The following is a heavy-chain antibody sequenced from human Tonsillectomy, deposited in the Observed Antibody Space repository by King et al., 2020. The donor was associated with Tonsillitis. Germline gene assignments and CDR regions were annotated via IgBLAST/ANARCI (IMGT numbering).Heavy chain of an antibody. CDR2: ISSSGSTI. CDR1: GFTFNSYE. D-gene: IGHD3-22*01. Sequence: VQLVESGGGLVHPGGSLRLSCAASGFTFNSYEMNWVRQAPGKGLEWISYISSSGSTIYYADSVKGRFTISRDNAKNSLYLQMNSLRAEDTALYYCARDRYYGAHWGQGTLVTVSS. CDR3: ARDRYYGAH. J-gene: IGHJ1*01. V-gene: IGHV3-48*03.